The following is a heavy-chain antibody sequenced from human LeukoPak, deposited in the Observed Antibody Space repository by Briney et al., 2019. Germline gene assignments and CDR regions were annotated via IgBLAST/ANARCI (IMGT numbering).Heavy chain of an antibody. CDR2: IYYTGGT. CDR1: GGSFGSNY. D-gene: IGHD6-19*01. Sequence: SETLSLTCTVYGGSFGSNYWTWIRQPPGKGLEYIGYIYYTGGTNYNPSLKSRVTISVDTSKNQFSLKLSSVTAADTAVYFCAKYGNSGWVIDNWGQGTLVTVSS. J-gene: IGHJ4*02. CDR3: AKYGNSGWVIDN. V-gene: IGHV4-59*08.